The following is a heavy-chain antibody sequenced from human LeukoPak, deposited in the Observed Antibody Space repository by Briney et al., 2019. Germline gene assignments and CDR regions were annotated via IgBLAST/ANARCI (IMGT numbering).Heavy chain of an antibody. V-gene: IGHV3-23*01. J-gene: IGHJ4*02. CDR1: GFSFSNYG. D-gene: IGHD1-26*01. Sequence: GGSPRLSCAASGFSFSNYGMNWVRQAPGKGLEWVSGITGNGATTYYADSVKGRFTISRDNSKNTLYLQMNSLRAEDTAVYYCAKDDSGSYWGPQYYFDYWGQGTLVTVSS. CDR2: ITGNGATT. CDR3: AKDDSGSYWGPQYYFDY.